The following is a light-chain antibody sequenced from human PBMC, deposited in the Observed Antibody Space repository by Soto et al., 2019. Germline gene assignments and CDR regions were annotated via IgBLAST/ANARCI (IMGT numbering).Light chain of an antibody. CDR2: EVS. V-gene: IGLV2-8*01. CDR1: SSDVGGYNY. CDR3: SSYAGSNNPLYV. J-gene: IGLJ1*01. Sequence: QSALTQPASASGSSGQSVTISCTGTSSDVGGYNYVSWYQQHPGKAPKLMIYEVSKRPSGVPDRFSGSKSGNTASLAVSGLQAEDEADYYCSSYAGSNNPLYVFGTGTKVTV.